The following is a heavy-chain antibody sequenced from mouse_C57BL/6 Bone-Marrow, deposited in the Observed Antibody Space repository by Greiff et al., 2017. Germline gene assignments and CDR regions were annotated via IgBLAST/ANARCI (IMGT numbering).Heavy chain of an antibody. CDR3: ARRVITTVVATDWYFDV. CDR1: GYAFSSSW. CDR2: IYPGDGDT. Sequence: QVQLQQSGPELVKPGASVKISCKASGYAFSSSWMNWVKQRPGKGLEWIGRIYPGDGDTNYTGKFKGKATLTADKSSSTAYMQLSSLTSEDSAVYCCARRVITTVVATDWYFDVWGTGTTVTVSS. D-gene: IGHD1-1*01. V-gene: IGHV1-82*01. J-gene: IGHJ1*03.